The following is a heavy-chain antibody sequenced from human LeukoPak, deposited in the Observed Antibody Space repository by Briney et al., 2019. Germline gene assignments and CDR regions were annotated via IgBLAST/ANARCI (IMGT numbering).Heavy chain of an antibody. J-gene: IGHJ6*03. Sequence: PGRSLRLSCAASGFTFSSYWMSWVRQAPGKGLEWVANIKQDGSEKYYVDSVKGRFTISRDNAKNSLYLQMNSLRAEDTAVYYCARGDTMVRGVIKAYYHYYMDVWGKGTTVTVSS. CDR2: IKQDGSEK. D-gene: IGHD3-10*01. CDR3: ARGDTMVRGVIKAYYHYYMDV. CDR1: GFTFSSYW. V-gene: IGHV3-7*01.